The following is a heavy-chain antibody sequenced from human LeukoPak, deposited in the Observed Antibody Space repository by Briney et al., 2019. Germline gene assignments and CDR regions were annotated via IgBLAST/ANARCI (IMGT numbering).Heavy chain of an antibody. V-gene: IGHV4-59*01. Sequence: SETLSLTCTVSGGSISPYYWSWIRQPPGKGLEWLGYIYYSGNTDCNPSLKSRVAISVDTSKNQFSLKLSSVTAADTAVYYCARSTGSTMFIDYWGRGTLVTVSS. CDR3: ARSTGSTMFIDY. CDR2: IYYSGNT. J-gene: IGHJ4*02. D-gene: IGHD3-10*02. CDR1: GGSISPYY.